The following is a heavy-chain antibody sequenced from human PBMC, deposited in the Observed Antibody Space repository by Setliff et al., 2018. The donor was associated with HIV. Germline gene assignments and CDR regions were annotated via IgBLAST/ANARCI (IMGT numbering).Heavy chain of an antibody. CDR2: ISPDDSDT. V-gene: IGHV5-51*01. CDR1: GYVFTNYW. D-gene: IGHD6-25*01. CDR3: ATAGFDP. Sequence: GESLKISCKSSGYVFTNYWIGWVRQMPGKGLEWMGIISPDDSDTRYSPSFQGQVTISVDKSTSTAYLQWSSLKASDSAIYYCATAGFDPWGQGTLVTVSS. J-gene: IGHJ5*02.